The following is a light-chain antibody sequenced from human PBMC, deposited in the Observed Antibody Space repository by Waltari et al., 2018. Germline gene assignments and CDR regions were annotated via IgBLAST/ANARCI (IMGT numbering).Light chain of an antibody. Sequence: QSALTQPVSVSESPGQSITISCTGTSSDVGAYNFVSWYQPHPGKAPKLMIYEVSNRPSGVSSRFSASKSGNTASLTISGLQAEDEADYYCTSFTSRSTWVFGGGTKLTVL. CDR1: SSDVGAYNF. J-gene: IGLJ3*02. V-gene: IGLV2-14*01. CDR2: EVS. CDR3: TSFTSRSTWV.